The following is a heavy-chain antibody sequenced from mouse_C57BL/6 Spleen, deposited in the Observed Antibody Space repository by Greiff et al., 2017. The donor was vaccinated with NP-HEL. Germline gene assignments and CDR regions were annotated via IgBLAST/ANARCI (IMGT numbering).Heavy chain of an antibody. CDR3: TTYYGSSLSWFAY. Sequence: VQLQQSGAELVRPGASVTLSCKASGYTFTDYEMHWVKQTPVHGLEWIGAIDPETGGTAYNQKFKGKAILTADKSSSTAYMELRSLTSEDSAVYYCTTYYGSSLSWFAYWGQGTLVTVSA. D-gene: IGHD1-1*01. V-gene: IGHV1-15*01. CDR1: GYTFTDYE. CDR2: IDPETGGT. J-gene: IGHJ3*01.